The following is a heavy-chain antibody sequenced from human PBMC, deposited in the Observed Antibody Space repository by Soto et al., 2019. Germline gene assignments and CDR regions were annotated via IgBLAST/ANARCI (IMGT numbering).Heavy chain of an antibody. J-gene: IGHJ4*02. CDR3: ATRDPGHY. V-gene: IGHV1-46*01. CDR1: GYTFTTYY. CDR2: ISPDGGST. Sequence: QVQLVQSGAEVKKPGASVKVSCKASGYTFTTYYMHWVRQAPGQGLEWMGIISPDGGSTSYAQKFEGRVTMTRDTSTITVYMELSSLRSEDAAVYYCATRDPGHYWGQGTLVTVSS.